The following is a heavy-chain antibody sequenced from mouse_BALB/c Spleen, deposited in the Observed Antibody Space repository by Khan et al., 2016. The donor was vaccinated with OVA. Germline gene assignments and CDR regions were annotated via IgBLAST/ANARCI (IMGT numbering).Heavy chain of an antibody. CDR3: VRSGGNFHWYFDV. CDR2: MSSGSSTI. D-gene: IGHD2-1*01. J-gene: IGHJ1*01. V-gene: IGHV5-17*02. Sequence: EVQLVESGGGLVQPGGSRKLSCAASGFTFSSFGMHWVRQAPKKGLEWVAYMSSGSSTIYYVDTVKGRCTISRDNPKTTQSLQMTRLRSEDKAMYYCVRSGGNFHWYFDVWGAGTSVTVSS. CDR1: GFTFSSFG.